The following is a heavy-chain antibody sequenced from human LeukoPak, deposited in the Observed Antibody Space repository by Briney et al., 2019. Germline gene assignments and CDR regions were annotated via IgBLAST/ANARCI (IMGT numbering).Heavy chain of an antibody. V-gene: IGHV3-53*01. Sequence: PGGSLRLSCVAPGFIVSNNYMSWVRQAPGKGLEWVSVIYSSGPTFYADSVEGRFTISRDSSKNALYLQMNSLRAEDTAVYYCARHRGSFFDYWGQGTLVTVSS. J-gene: IGHJ4*02. CDR2: IYSSGPT. CDR1: GFIVSNNY. CDR3: ARHRGSFFDY. D-gene: IGHD3-10*01.